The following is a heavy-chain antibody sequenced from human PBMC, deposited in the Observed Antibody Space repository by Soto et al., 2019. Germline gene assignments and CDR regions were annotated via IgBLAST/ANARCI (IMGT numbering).Heavy chain of an antibody. D-gene: IGHD2-15*01. J-gene: IGHJ6*02. Sequence: QITLKESGPPLVKPTQTLTLTCTFSGFSLSTSGVGVAWIRQPPGKALEWLALIYWDDDKRYRPSLESRLTLTKDNFKSQVVLTMTTMDSVDTATYYCAYLPCSGGSGYWFSVSGMDDWGQGPTVNVSS. V-gene: IGHV2-5*02. CDR2: IYWDDDK. CDR1: GFSLSTSGVG. CDR3: AYLPCSGGSGYWFSVSGMDD.